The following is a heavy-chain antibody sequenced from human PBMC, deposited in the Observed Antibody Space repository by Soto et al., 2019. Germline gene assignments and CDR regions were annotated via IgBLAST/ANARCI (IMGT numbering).Heavy chain of an antibody. D-gene: IGHD1-1*01. CDR2: IDPSDSYT. J-gene: IGHJ6*02. V-gene: IGHV5-10-1*01. CDR3: ARLIGKTGNTRYYYYGMAV. CDR1: GYSFTSYW. Sequence: PGESLKISCKGSGYSFTSYWISWVRQMPGKGLEWMGRIDPSDSYTNYSPSFQGHVTISADKSISTAYLQWSSLKASDTAMYYCARLIGKTGNTRYYYYGMAVWGQGTTVTVSS.